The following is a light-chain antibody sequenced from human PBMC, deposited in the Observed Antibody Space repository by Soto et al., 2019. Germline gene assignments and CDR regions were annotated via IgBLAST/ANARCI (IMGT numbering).Light chain of an antibody. V-gene: IGLV1-40*01. Sequence: QSVLTQPPSVSGAPGQRVTISCTGSSSNIGAGYDVHWYQQLPGTAPKLLIYGNSNRPSGVPDRFSGSKSGTSASLAITGLQAEDEADYDCQSSGTRLSAHVVFGGGTKLTVL. CDR3: QSSGTRLSAHVV. CDR1: SSNIGAGYD. CDR2: GNS. J-gene: IGLJ2*01.